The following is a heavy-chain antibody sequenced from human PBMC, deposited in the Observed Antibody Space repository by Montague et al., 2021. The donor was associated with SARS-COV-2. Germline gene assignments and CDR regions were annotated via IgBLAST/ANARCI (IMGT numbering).Heavy chain of an antibody. J-gene: IGHJ3*02. CDR3: VREKAGGLRNVFDI. CDR2: NYNSGTT. Sequence: SETLSLTCTVSGFSIGSGYYWGWIRQPPGKRLWWMGSNYNSGTTYYNPXLQSRLTMSINTSTNQFSLRMTSVTAADTAVFFCVREKAGGLRNVFDIWGQGTTVTVSS. V-gene: IGHV4-38-2*02. CDR1: GFSIGSGYY.